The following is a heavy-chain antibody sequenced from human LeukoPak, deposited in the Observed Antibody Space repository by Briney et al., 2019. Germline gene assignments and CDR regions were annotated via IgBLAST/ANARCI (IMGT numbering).Heavy chain of an antibody. Sequence: ASVKVSCKASGYTFTGYYMHWVRQAPGQGLEWMGWINPNSGGTNYAQKFQGRVTMTRNTSISTAYMELSSLRSEDTAVYYCARGSVGARMDYWGQGTLVTVSS. D-gene: IGHD1-26*01. J-gene: IGHJ4*02. CDR1: GYTFTGYY. V-gene: IGHV1-2*02. CDR3: ARGSVGARMDY. CDR2: INPNSGGT.